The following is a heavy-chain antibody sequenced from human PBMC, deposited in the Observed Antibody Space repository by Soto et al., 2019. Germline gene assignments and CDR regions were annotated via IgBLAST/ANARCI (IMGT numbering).Heavy chain of an antibody. Sequence: EVQLVQSGAEAKKPGESLKISCKGSGYTFTNYWNGWVRQMPGTGLEWMGIIYPAESDARYSPSFQGQVTISADKSITTAYLQWSSPKASDTAMYYCTRLRLENDFWSGYADYWGQGTLVAVSS. CDR3: TRLRLENDFWSGYADY. CDR1: GYTFTNYW. CDR2: IYPAESDA. V-gene: IGHV5-51*01. D-gene: IGHD3-3*01. J-gene: IGHJ4*02.